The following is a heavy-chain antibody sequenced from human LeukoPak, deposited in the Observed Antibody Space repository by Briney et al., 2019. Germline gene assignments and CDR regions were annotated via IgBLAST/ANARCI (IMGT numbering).Heavy chain of an antibody. CDR2: IIPIFGTA. CDR3: ARGSSKRWLQSSYYFDY. Sequence: ASVKVSCKASGGAFSSYAISWVRQAPGQGLEWMGGIIPIFGTANYAQKFQGRVTITADESTSTAYMELSSLRSEDTAVYYCARGSSKRWLQSSYYFDYWGQGTLVTVSS. J-gene: IGHJ4*02. D-gene: IGHD5-24*01. CDR1: GGAFSSYA. V-gene: IGHV1-69*01.